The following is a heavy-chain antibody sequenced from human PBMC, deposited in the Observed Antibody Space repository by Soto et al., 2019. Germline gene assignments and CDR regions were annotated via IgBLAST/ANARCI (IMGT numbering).Heavy chain of an antibody. V-gene: IGHV4-30-2*01. J-gene: IGHJ4*02. CDR3: ARGKWGALYDY. Sequence: SETLSLTCAVSGGSISSGGYSWSWIRQPPGKGLEWIGYIYHSGSTYYNPSLESRVTISVDRSKNQFSLKLSSVTAADTAVYYCARGKWGALYDYWGQGTLVTVSS. D-gene: IGHD1-26*01. CDR2: IYHSGST. CDR1: GGSISSGGYS.